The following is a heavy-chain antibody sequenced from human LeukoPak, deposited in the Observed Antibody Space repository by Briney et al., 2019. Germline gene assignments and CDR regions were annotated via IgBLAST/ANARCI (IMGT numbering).Heavy chain of an antibody. D-gene: IGHD1-26*01. CDR3: AKKVVVGATSPYSDFQD. V-gene: IGHV3-23*01. CDR1: GFIFSSHA. CDR2: ISGSGVTT. Sequence: GGSLRLSCGASGFIFSSHAMSWVRQAPGKGLEWVSAISGSGVTTHYAGSVKGRFSISRDNSKNTLYLQMNSLRAEDTALYYCAKKVVVGATSPYSDFQDWGQGTLVTVSS. J-gene: IGHJ1*01.